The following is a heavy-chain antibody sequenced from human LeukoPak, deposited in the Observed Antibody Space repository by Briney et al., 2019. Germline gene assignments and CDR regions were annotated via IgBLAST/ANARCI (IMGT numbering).Heavy chain of an antibody. J-gene: IGHJ4*02. CDR1: GYTFTSYG. Sequence: ASVKVSCKASGYTFTSYGISWVRQAPGQGLEWMGWISAYNGNTNYAQKLQGRVTMTTDTSTSTAYMELRSLRSDDTAVYYCARARLTYYPTYCDFWSGYYGVFDYWGQGTLVTVSS. V-gene: IGHV1-18*01. CDR3: ARARLTYYPTYCDFWSGYYGVFDY. D-gene: IGHD3-3*01. CDR2: ISAYNGNT.